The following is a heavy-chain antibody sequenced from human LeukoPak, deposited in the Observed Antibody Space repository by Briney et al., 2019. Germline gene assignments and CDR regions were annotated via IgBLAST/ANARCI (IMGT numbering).Heavy chain of an antibody. J-gene: IGHJ4*02. D-gene: IGHD3-3*01. CDR2: ISYDGSNK. CDR3: ARVGPVVSFWVIDY. CDR1: GFTFSSYA. Sequence: GRSLRLSCAASGFTFSSYAMHWVRQAPGKGLEWVAVISYDGSNKYYADSVKGRFTISRDNSKNTLYLQMNSLRAEDTAVYYCARVGPVVSFWVIDYWGQGTLVTVSS. V-gene: IGHV3-30*14.